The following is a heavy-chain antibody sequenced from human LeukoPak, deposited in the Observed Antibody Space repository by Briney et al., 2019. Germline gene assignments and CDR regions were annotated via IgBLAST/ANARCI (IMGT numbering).Heavy chain of an antibody. CDR2: ITTKPSNYAT. CDR3: TTYRSGHY. Sequence: GGSLRLSCAASGFTFSSYAMSWVRQASGKGLEWVGRITTKPSNYATAYAASVKGRFTISRDDSENTAYLQMSSLKTEDTAVYFCTTYRSGHYWGQGTLVTVSS. D-gene: IGHD6-19*01. V-gene: IGHV3-73*01. CDR1: GFTFSSYA. J-gene: IGHJ4*02.